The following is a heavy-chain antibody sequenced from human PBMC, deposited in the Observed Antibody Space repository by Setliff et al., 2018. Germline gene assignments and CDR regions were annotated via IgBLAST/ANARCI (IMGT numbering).Heavy chain of an antibody. CDR3: TVYNTGSSKDHY. D-gene: IGHD2-8*02. V-gene: IGHV4-39*01. Sequence: SETLSLTCTVSGGSISSSSYYWGWIRQSSGKGLEWIGSIYYSGSTYYNPSLKSRVTISVDTSKNQFSLKLSSVTAADTAVYYCTVYNTGSSKDHYWGQGTPVTVSS. CDR2: IYYSGST. CDR1: GGSISSSSYY. J-gene: IGHJ4*02.